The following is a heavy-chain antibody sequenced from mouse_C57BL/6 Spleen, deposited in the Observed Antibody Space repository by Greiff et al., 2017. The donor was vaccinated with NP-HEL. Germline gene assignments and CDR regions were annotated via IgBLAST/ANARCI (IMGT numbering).Heavy chain of an antibody. CDR3: AREVLRSDYFDY. Sequence: QVQLQQPGAELVKPGASVKMSCKASGYTFTSYWITWVKQRPGQGLEWIGDIYPGSGSTNYNEKFKSKATLTVDTSSSTAYMQLSSLTSEDSAVYCCAREVLRSDYFDYWGQGTTLTVSS. CDR1: GYTFTSYW. CDR2: IYPGSGST. V-gene: IGHV1-55*01. D-gene: IGHD1-1*01. J-gene: IGHJ2*01.